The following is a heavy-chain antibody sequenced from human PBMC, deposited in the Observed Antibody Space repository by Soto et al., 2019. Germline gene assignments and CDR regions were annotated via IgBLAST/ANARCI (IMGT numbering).Heavy chain of an antibody. CDR3: ARAPPYYDYVWGSYRLDGMDV. V-gene: IGHV4-31*02. CDR1: GGSISSGCYY. D-gene: IGHD3-16*02. J-gene: IGHJ6*02. Sequence: SESLSLTCTVSGGSISSGCYYWSWIRQHPGKGLEWIGYIYYSGSTYYNPSLKSRVTISVDTSKNQFSLKLSSVTAADTAVYYCARAPPYYDYVWGSYRLDGMDVWGQGTTVTVSS. CDR2: IYYSGST.